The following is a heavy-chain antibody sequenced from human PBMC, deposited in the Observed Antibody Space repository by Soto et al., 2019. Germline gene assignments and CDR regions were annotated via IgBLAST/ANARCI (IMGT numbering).Heavy chain of an antibody. J-gene: IGHJ4*02. Sequence: EVQLLESGGGLVQPGGSLRLSCAASGFTFSTYAMSWVRQPPGKGLEWVSLVSDGGSDAFYADSVKGRFASSRDNXXXXXXXXXXXXXXXXXXXXXXXXXXXXXXVDYWGQGTPVTVSS. V-gene: IGHV3-23*01. CDR3: XXXXXXXXVDY. CDR2: VSDGGSDA. CDR1: GFTFSTYA.